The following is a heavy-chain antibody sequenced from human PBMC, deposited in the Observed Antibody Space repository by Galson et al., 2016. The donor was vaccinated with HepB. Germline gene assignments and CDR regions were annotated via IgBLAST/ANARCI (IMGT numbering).Heavy chain of an antibody. CDR1: GFTFSLYS. V-gene: IGHV3-21*01. CDR3: ARGNWGCRESRGYPYDALDI. J-gene: IGHJ3*02. D-gene: IGHD6-25*01. Sequence: SLRLSCAASGFTFSLYSMYWVRQAPGKGLEWVSSISSRSRYRYYADSVEGRFTIVRDNDNKLVNLQMNSLGVEDTAVYYCARGNWGCRESRGYPYDALDIWGQGTMVTVSS. CDR2: ISSRSRYR.